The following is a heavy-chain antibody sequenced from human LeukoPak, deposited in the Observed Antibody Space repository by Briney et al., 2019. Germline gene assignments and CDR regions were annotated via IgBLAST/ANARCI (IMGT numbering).Heavy chain of an antibody. J-gene: IGHJ4*02. CDR3: ARAGGGRGYCTNGVCITGIYFDY. CDR2: IYYSGST. D-gene: IGHD2-8*01. Sequence: PSETLSLTCTVSGGSISSRSYYWGWIRQPPGKGLEWIGSIYYSGSTYYNPSLKSRVTISVDTSKNQFSLKLSSVTAADTAVYYCARAGGGRGYCTNGVCITGIYFDYWGQGTLVTVSS. V-gene: IGHV4-39*07. CDR1: GGSISSRSYY.